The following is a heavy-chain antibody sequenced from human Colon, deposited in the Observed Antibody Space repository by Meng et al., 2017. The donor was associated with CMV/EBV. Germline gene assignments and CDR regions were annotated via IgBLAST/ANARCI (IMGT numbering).Heavy chain of an antibody. CDR1: GFTFSDYY. V-gene: IGHV3-11*05. CDR2: ISGSSTDI. J-gene: IGHJ4*02. CDR3: SRDPRTLDY. Sequence: QVKLVESGGALVKPGGCLRLSCAASGFTFSDYYMSWIRQAPGKGPEWVSYISGSSTDIKYVDSVKGRFTISRDNAKNSLYLQMNSLRADDTAVYYCSRDPRTLDYWGQGTLVTVSS.